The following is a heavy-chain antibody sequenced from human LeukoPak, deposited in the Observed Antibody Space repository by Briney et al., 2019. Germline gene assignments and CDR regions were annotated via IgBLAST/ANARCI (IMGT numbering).Heavy chain of an antibody. V-gene: IGHV4-61*08. J-gene: IGHJ4*02. CDR3: ARAGDYGGFDY. CDR2: IYYSGST. D-gene: IGHD4-23*01. Sequence: SETLSLTCTVSGGSISSGGYYWSWIRQHPGKGLEWIGYIYYSGSTNFNPSLKSRVTISVDTSKNQFSLKLSSVTAADTAVYYCARAGDYGGFDYWGQGTLVTVSS. CDR1: GGSISSGGYY.